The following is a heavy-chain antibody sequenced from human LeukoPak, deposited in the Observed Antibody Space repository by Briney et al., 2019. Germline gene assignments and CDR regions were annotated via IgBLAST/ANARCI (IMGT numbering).Heavy chain of an antibody. CDR3: AKAVPYSSGWFFHH. CDR1: GLTFSSYA. J-gene: IGHJ1*01. V-gene: IGHV3-23*01. CDR2: VNGSGYSA. Sequence: GGSLRLSCAASGLTFSSYAMSWVRQAPGKGLEWVSSVNGSGYSAYYADSVKGRFTISRDNSKDTLFLQMSTLRVEDTAVYYCAKAVPYSSGWFFHHWGQGTLVTVSS. D-gene: IGHD6-19*01.